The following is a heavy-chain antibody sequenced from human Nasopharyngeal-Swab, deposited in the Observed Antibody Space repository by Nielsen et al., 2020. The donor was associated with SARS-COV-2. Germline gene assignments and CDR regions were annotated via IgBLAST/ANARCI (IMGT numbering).Heavy chain of an antibody. Sequence: SVKVSCKASGGTFSSYAISWVRQAPGQGLEWMGGIIPIFGTANYAQKFQGRVTITADESTSTAYMELRSLRSEDTAVYYCARQSEYYYYYYGMDVWGQGTTVTVSS. CDR2: IIPIFGTA. J-gene: IGHJ6*02. CDR1: GGTFSSYA. V-gene: IGHV1-69*13. CDR3: ARQSEYYYYYYGMDV.